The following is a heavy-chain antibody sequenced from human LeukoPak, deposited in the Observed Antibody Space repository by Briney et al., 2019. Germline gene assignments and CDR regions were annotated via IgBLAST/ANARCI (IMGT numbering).Heavy chain of an antibody. CDR1: GFTISSYA. Sequence: GGSLRLSCAASGFTISSYAMSWVRLAPGKGLEWVSSISGSGGITHYADPVKGRFTISRDNSKNTLYLQMNSLRGEDTAEYYCAKDLPSNMAVASYYFDYWGQGTLVTVSS. CDR2: ISGSGGIT. J-gene: IGHJ4*02. CDR3: AKDLPSNMAVASYYFDY. V-gene: IGHV3-23*01. D-gene: IGHD6-19*01.